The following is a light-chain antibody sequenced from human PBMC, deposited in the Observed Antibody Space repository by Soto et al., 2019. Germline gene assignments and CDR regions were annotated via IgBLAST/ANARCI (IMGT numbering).Light chain of an antibody. CDR3: QHYVNSLNT. V-gene: IGKV3-20*01. Sequence: EIVLTQYPGTLSLSPGDRATLSCRASQSVSSDFAWYQQKPGQAPRLLIYDASIRATGIPDRFSGSGSGTDFTLTISRLEPEDFAVYHCQHYVNSLNTFGQGTKVEIK. J-gene: IGKJ1*01. CDR1: QSVSSD. CDR2: DAS.